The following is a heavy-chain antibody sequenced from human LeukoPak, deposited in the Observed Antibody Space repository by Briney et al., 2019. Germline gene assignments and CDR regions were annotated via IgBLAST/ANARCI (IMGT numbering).Heavy chain of an antibody. CDR1: GFTFSSYW. V-gene: IGHV3-7*01. Sequence: QAGGSLRLSCAASGFTFSSYWMSWVRQAPGKGLEWVANIKQDGSEKYYVDSVKGRLTISRDNAKNSLYLQMNSLRAEDTAVYYCARPKESNYYDSSGYYYFMHWGQGTLVTVSS. CDR2: IKQDGSEK. D-gene: IGHD3-22*01. CDR3: ARPKESNYYDSSGYYYFMH. J-gene: IGHJ4*02.